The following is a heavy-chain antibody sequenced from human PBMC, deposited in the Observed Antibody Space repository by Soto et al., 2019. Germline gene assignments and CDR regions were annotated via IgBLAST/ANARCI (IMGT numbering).Heavy chain of an antibody. V-gene: IGHV1-46*01. J-gene: IGHJ3*02. CDR3: ARDHKGIAAVFDALDI. Sequence: GASVKVSCKASGYTFTSYYMHWVRQAPGQGLEWMGIINPSGGSTSYAQKFQGRVTMTRDTSTSTVYMELSSLRSEDTAVYYCARDHKGIAAVFDALDIWGQGTMVTVSS. CDR2: INPSGGST. CDR1: GYTFTSYY. D-gene: IGHD6-13*01.